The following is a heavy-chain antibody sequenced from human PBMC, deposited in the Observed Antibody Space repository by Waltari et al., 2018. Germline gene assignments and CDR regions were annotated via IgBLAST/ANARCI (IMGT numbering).Heavy chain of an antibody. CDR1: GGSIRSGDYY. CDR3: ANYIWGYYFDY. D-gene: IGHD3-16*01. Sequence: QVQLQESGPGLVKPSQTLSLTCTVSGGSIRSGDYYWSWIRQPPGKGLEWIGYIYYSGRTYSNPSLKSRVTISVDTSKNQFSLKLSSVTAADTAVYYCANYIWGYYFDYWGKGTTVTVSS. V-gene: IGHV4-30-4*08. J-gene: IGHJ4*03. CDR2: IYYSGRT.